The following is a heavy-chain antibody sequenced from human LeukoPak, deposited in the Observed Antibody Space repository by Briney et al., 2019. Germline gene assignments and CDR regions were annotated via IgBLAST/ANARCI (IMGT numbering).Heavy chain of an antibody. CDR2: IDWDDEK. CDR1: GFSISTSGMS. V-gene: IGHV2-70*11. D-gene: IGHD3-9*01. CDR3: ARIDCCSHDKAFDV. Sequence: SGPALVKPTQTLTLTCTFSGFSISTSGMSVSWIRQPPGKALEWLARIDWDDEKYYSTSLKTRVTISKDTSKNQVVLTMTNMDPVDTATYYCARIDCCSHDKAFDVWGQGTMVTVSS. J-gene: IGHJ3*01.